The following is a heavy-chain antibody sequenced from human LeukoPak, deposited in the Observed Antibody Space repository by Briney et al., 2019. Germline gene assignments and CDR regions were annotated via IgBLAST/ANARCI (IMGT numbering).Heavy chain of an antibody. D-gene: IGHD6-19*01. CDR2: ISGSGGST. CDR1: GFTFSSYA. Sequence: GGSLRLSCAASGFTFSSYAMSWVRQAPGKGLEWVSVISGSGGSTYYADSVKGRFTISRDNSKNTLYLQMNSLRAEDTAVYYCAKGMQWRPRLDYWGQGTLVTVSS. CDR3: AKGMQWRPRLDY. V-gene: IGHV3-23*01. J-gene: IGHJ4*02.